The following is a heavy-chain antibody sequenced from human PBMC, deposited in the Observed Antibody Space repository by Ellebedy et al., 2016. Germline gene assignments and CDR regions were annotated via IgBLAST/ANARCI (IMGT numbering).Heavy chain of an antibody. D-gene: IGHD2-2*01. V-gene: IGHV3-21*01. CDR3: ARDHDQGQYGMDV. Sequence: GESLKISXAASGFTFSTYSMNWVRQAPGKGLEWVSSISGSSSYIYYADSVKGRFTISRDNAKNSLYLQMNSLRAEDTAVYYCARDHDQGQYGMDVWGQGTTVTVSS. CDR1: GFTFSTYS. CDR2: ISGSSSYI. J-gene: IGHJ6*02.